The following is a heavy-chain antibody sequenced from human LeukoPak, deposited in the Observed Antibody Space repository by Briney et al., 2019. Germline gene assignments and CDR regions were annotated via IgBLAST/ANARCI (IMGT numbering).Heavy chain of an antibody. Sequence: GASVKVSCKASGGTFSSYAISWVRQAPGQGLEWMGGIIPIFGTANYAQKFQGRVTITADESTSTAYMELSSLRSEDTAVYYCARDGDSSGYYNDAFDIWGQGTMVTVSS. CDR3: ARDGDSSGYYNDAFDI. D-gene: IGHD3-22*01. CDR1: GGTFSSYA. CDR2: IIPIFGTA. J-gene: IGHJ3*02. V-gene: IGHV1-69*13.